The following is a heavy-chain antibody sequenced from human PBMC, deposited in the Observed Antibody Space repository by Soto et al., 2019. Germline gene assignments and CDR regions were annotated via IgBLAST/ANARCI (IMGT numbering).Heavy chain of an antibody. V-gene: IGHV5-51*01. CDR1: GYSFTNYW. D-gene: IGHD1-1*01. J-gene: IGHJ4*02. Sequence: VESLKISCKGSGYSFTNYWIGWVRQMPGKGLEWMGIVFHGEPDARYSPSFQGQVTISADKSVNTAYLQWSSLKAPDTAMYYCARAGTTLTFDYWGPGTLVTVSS. CDR3: ARAGTTLTFDY. CDR2: VFHGEPDA.